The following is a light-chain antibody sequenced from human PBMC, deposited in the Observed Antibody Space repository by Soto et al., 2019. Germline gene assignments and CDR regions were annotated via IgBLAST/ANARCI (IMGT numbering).Light chain of an antibody. V-gene: IGKV1-12*01. CDR3: QQANSFPPT. CDR1: QSISSW. J-gene: IGKJ5*01. CDR2: AAS. Sequence: DIQMTQSPSTLSATAGDRVTITCRASQSISSWLAWYQQKPGKAPKLLIYAASSLQSGVPSRFSGSGSGTDFTLTISSLQPEDFATYYCQQANSFPPTFGQGTRLEIK.